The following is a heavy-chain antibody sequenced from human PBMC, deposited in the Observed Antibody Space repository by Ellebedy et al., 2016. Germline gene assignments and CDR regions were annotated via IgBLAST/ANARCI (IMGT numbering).Heavy chain of an antibody. D-gene: IGHD3-10*01. V-gene: IGHV3-30-3*01. CDR3: ARGGASVLSPYYFFYMDV. CDR1: GFTFTNHA. CDR2: ISYDGSHD. J-gene: IGHJ6*04. Sequence: GESLKISXAASGFTFTNHAFHWVRQAPGKGLEWVGVISYDGSHDYYADSVKGRFTISRDDFRNTVFLQMNGLMSEDTAVYYCARGGASVLSPYYFFYMDVWGKGTTVTVSS.